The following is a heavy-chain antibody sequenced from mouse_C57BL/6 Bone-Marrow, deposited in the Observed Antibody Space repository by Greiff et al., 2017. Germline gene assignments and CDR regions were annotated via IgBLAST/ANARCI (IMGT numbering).Heavy chain of an antibody. V-gene: IGHV1-7*01. J-gene: IGHJ2*01. D-gene: IGHD1-1*01. CDR3: TTPTGFFDY. Sequence: QVQLQQSGAELAKPGASVKLSCKASGYTFTSYWMHWVKQRPGQGLEWIGYINPSSGYTKYNQKFKDKATLTADKSSSTAYMQLSSLTSEDTAVYYCTTPTGFFDYWGQGTTLTVSS. CDR1: GYTFTSYW. CDR2: INPSSGYT.